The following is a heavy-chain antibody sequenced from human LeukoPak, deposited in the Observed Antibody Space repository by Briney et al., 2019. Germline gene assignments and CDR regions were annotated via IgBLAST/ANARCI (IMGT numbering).Heavy chain of an antibody. D-gene: IGHD4-11*01. V-gene: IGHV3-21*01. CDR1: GITFSSYS. J-gene: IGHJ1*01. CDR3: ARSGYSKGDFQH. Sequence: GGSLRLSCAASGITFSSYSMNWVRQAPGKGLEWVSSISSSSSYIYYADSVKGRFTISRDNAKNSLYLQMNSLRAEDTAVYYCARSGYSKGDFQHWGQGTLVTVSS. CDR2: ISSSSSYI.